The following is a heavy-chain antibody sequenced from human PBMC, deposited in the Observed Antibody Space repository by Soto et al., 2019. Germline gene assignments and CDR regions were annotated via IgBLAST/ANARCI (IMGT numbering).Heavy chain of an antibody. CDR3: AKEGRYCSSTSCYVTRIVGATDFDY. D-gene: IGHD2-2*01. Sequence: QVQLVESGGGVVQPGRSLRLSCAAPGFTFSSYGMHWVRQAPGKGLEWVAVISYDGSNKYYADSVKGRFTISRDNSKNTLYLQMNSLRAEDTAVYYCAKEGRYCSSTSCYVTRIVGATDFDYWGQGTLVTVSS. J-gene: IGHJ4*02. CDR1: GFTFSSYG. V-gene: IGHV3-30*18. CDR2: ISYDGSNK.